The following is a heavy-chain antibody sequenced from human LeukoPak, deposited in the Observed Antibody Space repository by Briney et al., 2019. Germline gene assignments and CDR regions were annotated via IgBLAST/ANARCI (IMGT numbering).Heavy chain of an antibody. CDR2: ISGHSGNT. D-gene: IGHD6-13*01. CDR1: GYIFSNYG. J-gene: IGHJ5*02. V-gene: IGHV1-18*01. CDR3: ARGRFWRSSWYWGWFDP. Sequence: ASVKVSCKASGYIFSNYGITWVRQAPGHGLEWMGWISGHSGNTNYAQKFQDRATMTTDTSTSTAYMELSSLRSEDTAVYYCARGRFWRSSWYWGWFDPWGQGTLVTVSS.